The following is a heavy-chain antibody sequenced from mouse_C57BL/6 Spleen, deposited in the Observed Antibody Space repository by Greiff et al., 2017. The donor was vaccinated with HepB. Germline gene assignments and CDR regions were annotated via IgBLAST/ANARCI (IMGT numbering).Heavy chain of an antibody. D-gene: IGHD1-1*01. CDR2: IHPNSGST. V-gene: IGHV1-64*01. J-gene: IGHJ3*01. CDR3: ARERDYGSSPWFAY. CDR1: GYTFTSYW. Sequence: VQLQQSGAELVKPGASVKLSCKASGYTFTSYWMHWVKQRPGQGLEWIGMIHPNSGSTNYNEKFKSKATLTVDKSSSTAYMQLSSLTSEDSAVYYCARERDYGSSPWFAYWGQGTLVTVSA.